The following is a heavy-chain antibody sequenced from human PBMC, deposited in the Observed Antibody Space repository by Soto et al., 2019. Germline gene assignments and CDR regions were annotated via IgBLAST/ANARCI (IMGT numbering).Heavy chain of an antibody. J-gene: IGHJ4*02. Sequence: QVQLVESGGGVVQPGRSLRLSCAASGFSFSISPMHWVRQAPGKGPEGVALISYDGTNKFYADSVKGRFTLSRDNSKSTRYLQVDSLSPEDAAVYYCARDPKASGGHHWAFNYFDSWGQGTLVTVSS. CDR3: ARDPKASGGHHWAFNYFDS. D-gene: IGHD7-27*01. V-gene: IGHV3-30-3*01. CDR2: ISYDGTNK. CDR1: GFSFSISP.